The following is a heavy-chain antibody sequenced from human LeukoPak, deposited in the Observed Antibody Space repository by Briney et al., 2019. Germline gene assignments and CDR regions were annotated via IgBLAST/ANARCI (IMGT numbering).Heavy chain of an antibody. CDR2: IFTEDSGS. CDR1: GVTIMTGW. D-gene: IGHD3/OR15-3a*01. Sequence: GESLKISCHASGVTIMTGWIIWLRQMAAAGLEGVGAIFTEDSGSRYSPAYQGRGVTLADESVKTAYLLWISLKASETAIYYCGRKRGDWGRINYFDPWGQGTLVTVSS. J-gene: IGHJ5*02. CDR3: GRKRGDWGRINYFDP. V-gene: IGHV5-51*01.